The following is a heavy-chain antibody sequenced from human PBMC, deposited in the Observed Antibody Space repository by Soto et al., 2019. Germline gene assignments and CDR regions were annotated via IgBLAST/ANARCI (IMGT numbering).Heavy chain of an antibody. CDR1: GGSISSGDYY. D-gene: IGHD6-13*01. CDR3: AREGGAAVFRMKGGNQLDP. V-gene: IGHV4-30-4*01. Sequence: SETLSLTCTVSGGSISSGDYYWSWIRQPPGKGLEWIGYIYYSGSTYYNPSLKSRVTISVDTSKNQFSLKLSSVTAADTAVYYCAREGGAAVFRMKGGNQLDPWGQGTLVTVPQ. CDR2: IYYSGST. J-gene: IGHJ5*02.